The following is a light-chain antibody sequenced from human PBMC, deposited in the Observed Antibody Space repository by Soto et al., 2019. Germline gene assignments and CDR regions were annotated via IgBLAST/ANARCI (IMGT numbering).Light chain of an antibody. CDR1: QVISSN. CDR2: DAT. CDR3: QQYHKWPPYT. V-gene: IGKV3-15*01. J-gene: IGKJ2*01. Sequence: EIELTQSPATLSASPGERATLSCRASQVISSNLAWYQQKPGQSPRLLMYDATARASGTPARFSGSGSGTEFNLTISSLQSEDFAVYYCQQYHKWPPYTFGQGTKLEIK.